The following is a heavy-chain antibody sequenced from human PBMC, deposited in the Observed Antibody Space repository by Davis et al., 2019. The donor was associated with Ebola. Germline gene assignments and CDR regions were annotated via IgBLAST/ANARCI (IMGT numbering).Heavy chain of an antibody. CDR2: INAGNGNT. D-gene: IGHD2-2*01. Sequence: ASVKVSCKASGYTFTSYGISWVRQAPGQGLEWMGWINAGNGNTKYSQKFQGRVTITRDTSASTAYMELSSLRSEDTAVYYCARDSLWCSSTSCYGSPFDYWGQGTLVTVSS. CDR1: GYTFTSYG. CDR3: ARDSLWCSSTSCYGSPFDY. J-gene: IGHJ4*02. V-gene: IGHV1-3*01.